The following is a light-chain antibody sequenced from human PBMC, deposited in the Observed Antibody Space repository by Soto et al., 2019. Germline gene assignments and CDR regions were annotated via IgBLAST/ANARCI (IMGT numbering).Light chain of an antibody. CDR2: DAS. J-gene: IGKJ2*01. CDR3: QQRSNRPYT. CDR1: QSVSSY. V-gene: IGKV3-11*01. Sequence: EIVLTQSPATLSLSPGERATLSCRASQSVSSYLAWFQQNPGQAPRLLIYDASNRATGILAGFSGSRSGTDFTLTISGLDPEDFAVYYCQQRSNRPYTFGQGTKVEIK.